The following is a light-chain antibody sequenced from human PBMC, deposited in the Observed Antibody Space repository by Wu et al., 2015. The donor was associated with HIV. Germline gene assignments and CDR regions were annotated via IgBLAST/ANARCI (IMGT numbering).Light chain of an antibody. J-gene: IGKJ1*01. CDR3: HQYGSSPKA. Sequence: EIVLTQSPGTLSLSPGERANLSCRASQSVRNDYLAWYQQRPGQTPSLVIFAASSRAAGIPDRFSGSGSGTDFTLTISRLAPEDFATYYCHQYGSSPKAFGQGTKVEIK. V-gene: IGKV3-20*01. CDR2: AAS. CDR1: QSVRNDY.